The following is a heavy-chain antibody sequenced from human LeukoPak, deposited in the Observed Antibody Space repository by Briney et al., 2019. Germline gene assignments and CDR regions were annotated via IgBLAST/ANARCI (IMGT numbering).Heavy chain of an antibody. CDR1: GGSFSGYY. J-gene: IGHJ3*02. CDR3: ARGPRDSSSPYGAFDI. V-gene: IGHV4-34*01. D-gene: IGHD6-13*01. Sequence: SETLSFTCAVYGGSFSGYYWSWIRQPPGKGLEWIGEINHSGSTNYNPSLKSRVTISVDTSKNQFSLKLSSVTAADTAVYYCARGPRDSSSPYGAFDIWGQGTMVTVSS. CDR2: INHSGST.